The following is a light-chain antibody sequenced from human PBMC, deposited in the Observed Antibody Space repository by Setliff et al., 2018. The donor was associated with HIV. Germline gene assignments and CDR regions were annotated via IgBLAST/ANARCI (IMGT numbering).Light chain of an antibody. CDR3: CSYTSSTTLV. Sequence: QSSLTQPASMSGSPGQSITISCTGTSSDVGGYDYVSWYQHHPGKVPKLMLYEVGYRPSGVSNRFSGSKSGNTASLTISGLQPEDEADYYCCSYTSSTTLVFGTGTKGTVL. V-gene: IGLV2-14*01. CDR1: SSDVGGYDY. CDR2: EVG. J-gene: IGLJ1*01.